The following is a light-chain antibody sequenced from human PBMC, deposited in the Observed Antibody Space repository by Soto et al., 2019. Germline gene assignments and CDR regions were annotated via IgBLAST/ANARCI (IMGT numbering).Light chain of an antibody. J-gene: IGKJ4*01. CDR2: DVS. CDR3: QQGYSSRALT. Sequence: DIQMTQSPSSLSASVGDRVTISCRASQTISTYLHWYQHKPGRAPRLLISDVSTLQSGVPGRFRGSGSETEFTLTITYLQPEDFATYYCQQGYSSRALTFGGGTKVELK. CDR1: QTISTY. V-gene: IGKV1-39*01.